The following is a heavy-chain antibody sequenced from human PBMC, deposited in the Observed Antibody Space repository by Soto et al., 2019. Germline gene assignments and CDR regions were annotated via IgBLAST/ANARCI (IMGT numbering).Heavy chain of an antibody. J-gene: IGHJ4*02. CDR1: GFTFSSYA. CDR3: ARGRSSGYPLHFDY. V-gene: IGHV3-30*04. CDR2: IAYDGRNK. Sequence: GGSLRLSCAASGFTFSSYAMHWVRQAPGKRLEWVAVIAYDGRNKYYADSVKGRFTVSRDVTYSIAYLQMNSLKPEDTAVYYCARGRSSGYPLHFDYWGQGALVTVSS. D-gene: IGHD3-22*01.